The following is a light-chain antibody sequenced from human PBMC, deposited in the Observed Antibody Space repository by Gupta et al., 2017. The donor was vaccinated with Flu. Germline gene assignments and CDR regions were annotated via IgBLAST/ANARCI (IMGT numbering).Light chain of an antibody. Sequence: FVLTQPPSVSGAPGLTGTISPTGSISNIVADYDVTWYQQLPGTAPKLLLYGNSNRPSGVPDRFAASKSGTSASLAITGLQAEDEADYYCLSYDSSLSDCYVFGTGTKVTVL. CDR2: GNS. J-gene: IGLJ1*01. CDR3: LSYDSSLSDCYV. CDR1: ISNIVADYD. V-gene: IGLV1-40*01.